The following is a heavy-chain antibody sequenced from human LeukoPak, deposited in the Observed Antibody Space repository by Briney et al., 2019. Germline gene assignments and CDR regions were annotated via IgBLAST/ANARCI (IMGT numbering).Heavy chain of an antibody. CDR2: ISGSSSYI. CDR1: GFSFSSYS. V-gene: IGHV3-21*01. CDR3: ARYSGTYSIDY. Sequence: GGSLRLSCAASGFSFSSYSMNWVRQAPGKGLEWVSSISGSSSYIYYADSVKGRFTISRDNAKNSLYLQMNSLRAEDTAMYYCARYSGTYSIDYWGQGTLVTVSS. J-gene: IGHJ4*02. D-gene: IGHD1-26*01.